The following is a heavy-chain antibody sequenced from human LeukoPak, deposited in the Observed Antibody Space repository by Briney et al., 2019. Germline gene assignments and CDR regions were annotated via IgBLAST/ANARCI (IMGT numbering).Heavy chain of an antibody. CDR2: ISAYKGNT. D-gene: IGHD3-9*01. V-gene: IGHV1-18*01. CDR3: ARVDFDWLLGY. Sequence: AWVKASFRASGCTFTSYGIRWVGQAPGQGLEGVGWISAYKGNTNYAQKLQGRVTMTTDRSTSTAYMELRSLRSDDTAVYYCARVDFDWLLGYWGQGTLVTVSS. CDR1: GCTFTSYG. J-gene: IGHJ4*02.